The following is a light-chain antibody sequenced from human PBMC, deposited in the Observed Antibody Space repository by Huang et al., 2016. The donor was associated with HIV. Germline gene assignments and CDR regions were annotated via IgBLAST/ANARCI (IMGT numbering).Light chain of an antibody. CDR3: QQHYSPSSIT. J-gene: IGKJ5*01. V-gene: IGKV1-39*01. Sequence: DIQMTQSPSSLSASVGDRVTITCRASQSMSNFLNWYQQKPGKAPNLLIYSASTLQSGVPSRFSGSGSGTDFTLTITSLQPEDFATYYCQQHYSPSSITFGQGTRLEIK. CDR1: QSMSNF. CDR2: SAS.